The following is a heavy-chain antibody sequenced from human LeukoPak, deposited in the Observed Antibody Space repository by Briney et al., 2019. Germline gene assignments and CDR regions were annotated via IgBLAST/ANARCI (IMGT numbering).Heavy chain of an antibody. CDR3: ALGGRSIGLDY. V-gene: IGHV3-66*01. CDR2: IYSGGST. CDR1: GFTVSSNY. Sequence: GGSLRHSCAASGFTVSSNYMSWVRQAPGKGLEWVSVIYSGGSTYYADSVKGRFTISRDNSKNTLYLQMNSLRAEDTAVYYCALGGRSIGLDYWGQGTLVTVSS. J-gene: IGHJ4*02.